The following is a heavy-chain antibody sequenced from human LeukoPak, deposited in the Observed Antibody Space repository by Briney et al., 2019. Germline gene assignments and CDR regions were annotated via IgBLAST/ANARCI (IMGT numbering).Heavy chain of an antibody. CDR2: INHSGST. V-gene: IGHV4-34*01. J-gene: IGHJ4*02. D-gene: IGHD3-3*02. Sequence: SETLSLTCAVYGGSFSGYYWSWIRQPPGKGLEWIGEINHSGSTNYNPSLKSRVTISVDTSKNQFSLKLTSVTAADTAVYYCARAVEHFLSGYYPYYFDYWGQGTLVTVSS. CDR1: GGSFSGYY. CDR3: ARAVEHFLSGYYPYYFDY.